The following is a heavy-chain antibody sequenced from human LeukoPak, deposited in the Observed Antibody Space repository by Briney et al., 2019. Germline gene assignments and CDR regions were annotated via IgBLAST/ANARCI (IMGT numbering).Heavy chain of an antibody. CDR2: KYYDGNSGNT. Sequence: SETLSLTCSVSGGSMSSYYWTWIRQTPGKGLEWIGYKYYDGNSGNTNYNPSLESRVTISVDTSKNHVSLNLTSVTAADTAVYYCVRPESAGTKYRFDYWGQGALVTVSS. J-gene: IGHJ4*02. D-gene: IGHD1-1*01. CDR3: VRPESAGTKYRFDY. CDR1: GGSMSSYY. V-gene: IGHV4-59*01.